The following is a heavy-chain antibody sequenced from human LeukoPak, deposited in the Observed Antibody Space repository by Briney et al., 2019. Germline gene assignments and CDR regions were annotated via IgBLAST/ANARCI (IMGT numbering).Heavy chain of an antibody. D-gene: IGHD1-26*01. V-gene: IGHV2-5*02. CDR3: AHKVEVGVNTRYFQH. J-gene: IGHJ1*01. Sequence: SGPTLVNPAQTLTLICTFSGFSLSTSGMGVGWIRQPPGKALEWLALIYWDDDKRYSPSLKSRLTITKDTSKNQVVLTMTNMDPVDTATYYCAHKVEVGVNTRYFQHWGQGTLVTVSS. CDR2: IYWDDDK. CDR1: GFSLSTSGMG.